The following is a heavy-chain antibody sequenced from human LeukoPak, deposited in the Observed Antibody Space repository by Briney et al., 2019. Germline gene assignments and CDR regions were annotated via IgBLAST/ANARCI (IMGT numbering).Heavy chain of an antibody. V-gene: IGHV1-18*01. CDR1: GYIFTSYG. CDR3: AKDRYCSGTRCSGFGAFDI. Sequence: ASVKVSCKASGYIFTSYGISWVRQAPGQGLEWMGWISAYNGNTNYAQKLQGRVTMTTDTSTSTAYMELRSLRSDDTAVYYCAKDRYCSGTRCSGFGAFDIWAKGQWSPSLQ. CDR2: ISAYNGNT. J-gene: IGHJ3*02. D-gene: IGHD2-15*01.